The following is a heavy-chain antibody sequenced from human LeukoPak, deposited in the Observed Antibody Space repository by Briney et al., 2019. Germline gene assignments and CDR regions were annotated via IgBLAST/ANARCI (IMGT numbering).Heavy chain of an antibody. J-gene: IGHJ5*02. CDR3: ASGHPGLRYNWFDP. Sequence: SETLSLTCTVSGGSISSGGYYWSWLRQHPGKGLEWIGYIYYSGSTYYNPSLKSRVTISVDTSKNQFSLKLSSVTAADTAVYYCASGHPGLRYNWFDPWGQGTLVTVSS. CDR2: IYYSGST. CDR1: GGSISSGGYY. V-gene: IGHV4-31*03.